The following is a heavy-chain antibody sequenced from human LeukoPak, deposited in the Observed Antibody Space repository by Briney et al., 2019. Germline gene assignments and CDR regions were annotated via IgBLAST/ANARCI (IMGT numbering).Heavy chain of an antibody. CDR3: ARHSSGYYYVSPDAFDI. D-gene: IGHD3-22*01. V-gene: IGHV1-69*05. Sequence: SVKVSCKASGGTFSSYAISWVRQAPGQGLEWMGGIIPIFGTANYAQKLQGRVTMTTDTSTSTAYMELRSLRSDDTAVYYCARHSSGYYYVSPDAFDIWGQGTMVTVSS. CDR1: GGTFSSYA. CDR2: IIPIFGTA. J-gene: IGHJ3*02.